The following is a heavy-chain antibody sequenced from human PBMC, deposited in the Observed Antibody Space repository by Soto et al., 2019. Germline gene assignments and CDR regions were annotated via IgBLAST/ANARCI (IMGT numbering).Heavy chain of an antibody. CDR1: GYTFTSYA. V-gene: IGHV1-3*01. D-gene: IGHD5-12*01. Sequence: ASVKVSCKASGYTFTSYAMHWVRQTPGQRLEWMGWINAGNGNTKYSQKFQGRVTITRDTSASTAYMELSSLRSEDTAVYYCARDRRWILDAFDIWGQGTMVTVSS. CDR3: ARDRRWILDAFDI. CDR2: INAGNGNT. J-gene: IGHJ3*02.